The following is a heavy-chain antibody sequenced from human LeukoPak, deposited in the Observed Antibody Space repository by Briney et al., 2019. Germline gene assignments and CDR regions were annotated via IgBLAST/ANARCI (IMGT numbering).Heavy chain of an antibody. CDR1: GFTFSSHA. D-gene: IGHD6-19*01. Sequence: SLRLSCAAPGFTFSSHAMSWVRQAPGEGLEWVSAISGSGGSTYYADSVKGRFTISRDNSKNTLYLQMNSLRAEDTAVYYCARKYSSGWYVYYFDYWGQGTLVTVSS. J-gene: IGHJ4*02. V-gene: IGHV3-23*01. CDR3: ARKYSSGWYVYYFDY. CDR2: ISGSGGST.